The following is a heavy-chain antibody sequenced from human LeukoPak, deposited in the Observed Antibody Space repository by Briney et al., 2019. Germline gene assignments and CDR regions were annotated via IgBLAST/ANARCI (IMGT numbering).Heavy chain of an antibody. J-gene: IGHJ6*03. D-gene: IGHD5-18*01. CDR3: ARRTRSFSYTYGDAYYYYMDV. CDR1: GGSGSSDS. Sequence: PSETLSLTCTVSGGSGSSDSWSWIRQPPGQGLECIGYISYSGSTSYNPSLKSRVTISVDPSKSQLSLKLRSVTAADTAVYYCARRTRSFSYTYGDAYYYYMDVWGKGTTVIV. CDR2: ISYSGST. V-gene: IGHV4-59*02.